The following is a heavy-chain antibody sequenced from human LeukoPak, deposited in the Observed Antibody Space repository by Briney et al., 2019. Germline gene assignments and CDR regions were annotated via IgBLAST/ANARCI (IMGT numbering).Heavy chain of an antibody. CDR1: GFTFSSYA. V-gene: IGHV3-30-3*01. D-gene: IGHD2-15*01. CDR3: ARDTSDIVVVVAEDFDY. CDR2: ISYDGSNK. J-gene: IGHJ4*02. Sequence: HPGGSLRLSCAASGFTFSSYAMHWVRQAPGKGLEWVAVISYDGSNKHYADSVKGRFTISRDNSKNTLYLQMNSLRAEDTAVYYCARDTSDIVVVVAEDFDYWGQGTLVTVSS.